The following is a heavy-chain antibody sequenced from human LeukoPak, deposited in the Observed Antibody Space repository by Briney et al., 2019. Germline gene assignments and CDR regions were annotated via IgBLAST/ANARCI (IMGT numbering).Heavy chain of an antibody. J-gene: IGHJ4*02. V-gene: IGHV4-34*01. CDR3: ARRGGLTLFGVVTQYYFGY. Sequence: SETLSLTCAVYGGSFNGYYWSWIRQPPGKGLEWIGEINHSGGTNYNPSLKSRFTISVDTSKNQFSLKVTSVTAADTAVYYCARRGGLTLFGVVTQYYFGYWGQGTLVTVSS. D-gene: IGHD3-3*01. CDR1: GGSFNGYY. CDR2: INHSGGT.